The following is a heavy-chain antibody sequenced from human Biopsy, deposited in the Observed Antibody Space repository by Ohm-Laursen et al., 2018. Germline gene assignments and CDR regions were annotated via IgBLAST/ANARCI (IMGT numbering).Heavy chain of an antibody. J-gene: IGHJ4*02. Sequence: SHTLSLTCALSGASVRSHFLTWIRQPPGKGLQWIGSISNSGTTKSSPSLKSRVNISLHTSKNQLSLKLTSVTAADTAVYYCARLSTLFGVADFTDDWGQGTLVTVSS. D-gene: IGHD3-3*01. CDR2: ISNSGTT. CDR1: GASVRSHF. CDR3: ARLSTLFGVADFTDD. V-gene: IGHV4-59*08.